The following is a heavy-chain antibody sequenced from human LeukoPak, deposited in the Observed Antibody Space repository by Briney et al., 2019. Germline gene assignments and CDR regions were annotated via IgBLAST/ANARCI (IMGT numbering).Heavy chain of an antibody. Sequence: GASVTVSCKASGYTFTSYAMHWVRQAPGQRLEWMGWINAGNGNTKYSQKFQGRVTITRDTSASTAYMELSSLRSVDTAVYYCASRIDSGSYLALDYWGQGTLVTVSS. CDR2: INAGNGNT. D-gene: IGHD3-10*01. V-gene: IGHV1-3*01. CDR3: ASRIDSGSYLALDY. J-gene: IGHJ4*02. CDR1: GYTFTSYA.